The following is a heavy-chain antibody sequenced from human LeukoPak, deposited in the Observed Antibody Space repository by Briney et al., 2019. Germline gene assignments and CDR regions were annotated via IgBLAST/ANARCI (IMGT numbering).Heavy chain of an antibody. Sequence: GGSLRLSCAASGFTFSDSYMSWIRQAPGKGLEWVSYISGSSDNTNYADSVKGRFTISRDNAKNSLYLQMNSLRAEDTAVYYCSRHPAEGDYWGQGALVTASS. V-gene: IGHV3-11*03. CDR1: GFTFSDSY. CDR2: ISGSSDNT. D-gene: IGHD2-15*01. CDR3: SRHPAEGDY. J-gene: IGHJ4*02.